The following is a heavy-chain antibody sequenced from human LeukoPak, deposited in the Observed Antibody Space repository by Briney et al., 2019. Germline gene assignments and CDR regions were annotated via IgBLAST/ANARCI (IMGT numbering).Heavy chain of an antibody. Sequence: GESLKISCKGSGYSFSSYWIGWVRQMPGKGLEWMGIIYPGDSDTRYSPSFQGQVTISADKSITTAYLQWSSLKASDIAMYYCVRGYCSISTCRRLDYWGQGTLVTVSS. CDR1: GYSFSSYW. CDR3: VRGYCSISTCRRLDY. J-gene: IGHJ4*02. CDR2: IYPGDSDT. D-gene: IGHD2-2*01. V-gene: IGHV5-51*01.